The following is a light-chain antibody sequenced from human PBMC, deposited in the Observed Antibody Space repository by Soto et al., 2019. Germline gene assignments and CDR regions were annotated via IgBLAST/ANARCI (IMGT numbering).Light chain of an antibody. CDR3: CSLTTSHTYV. Sequence: QSALTQPASVSGSPGQPITISCTGTSSDIGHYDYVSWYQQHPGKAPKLMIYHVTYRPSGVSNRYSGSKSGNSASLTISGLQADDEADYYCCSLTTSHTYVFGSGTKVTV. CDR2: HVT. V-gene: IGLV2-14*03. CDR1: SSDIGHYDY. J-gene: IGLJ1*01.